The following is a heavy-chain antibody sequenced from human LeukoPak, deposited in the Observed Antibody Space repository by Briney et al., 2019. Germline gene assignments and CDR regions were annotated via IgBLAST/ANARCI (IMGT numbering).Heavy chain of an antibody. CDR1: GGSISGFY. Sequence: SQTLSLTCTVSGGSISGFYWSWIRQPPGKGLEWIGYIYYSGSTNYNPSLKSRVTIPVDTSKNQFSLKLSSVTAADTAVYYCARGLQSFAQIDLDYWGQGTLVTVSS. D-gene: IGHD2-15*01. J-gene: IGHJ4*02. CDR3: ARGLQSFAQIDLDY. CDR2: IYYSGST. V-gene: IGHV4-59*08.